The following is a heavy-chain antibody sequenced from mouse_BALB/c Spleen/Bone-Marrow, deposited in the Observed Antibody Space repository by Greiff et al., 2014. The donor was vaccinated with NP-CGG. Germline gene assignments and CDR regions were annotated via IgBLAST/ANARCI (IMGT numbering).Heavy chain of an antibody. J-gene: IGHJ4*01. Sequence: VKLMESGPGILQPSQTLSLTCSFSGFSLSTSGMGVSWIRQPSGKGLEWLAHIFWDGDKHYNPSLKSRLTISMDTSRNQVFLKITSVDTADTATYYCARYYDYAMDYWGQGTSVTVSS. CDR1: GFSLSTSGMG. CDR3: ARYYDYAMDY. D-gene: IGHD2-4*01. CDR2: IFWDGDK. V-gene: IGHV8-12*01.